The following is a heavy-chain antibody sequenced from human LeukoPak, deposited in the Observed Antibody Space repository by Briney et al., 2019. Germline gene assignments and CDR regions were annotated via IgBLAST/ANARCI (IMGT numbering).Heavy chain of an antibody. D-gene: IGHD3-3*01. J-gene: IGHJ5*02. Sequence: PSETLSLTCGVSGYSISSGYYWGWIRQPPGTGLEWIGSIYHSGSTYYNPSLKSRVTISVDTSKNQFSLKLSSVTAADTAVYYCARVLRIFGVVSVFDPWGQGTLVTVSS. CDR2: IYHSGST. V-gene: IGHV4-38-2*01. CDR3: ARVLRIFGVVSVFDP. CDR1: GYSISSGYY.